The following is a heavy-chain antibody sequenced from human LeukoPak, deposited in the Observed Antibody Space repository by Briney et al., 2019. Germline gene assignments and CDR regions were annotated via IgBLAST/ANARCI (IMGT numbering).Heavy chain of an antibody. D-gene: IGHD2-2*01. Sequence: ASVKVSCKASGYTFTGYYMHWVRQAPGQGLEWMGWINPNSGGTNYAQKFQGRVTMTRDTSISTAYMELSRLRSDDTAVYYCARDDGSTSTSGGFDPWGQGTLVTVSS. CDR2: INPNSGGT. V-gene: IGHV1-2*02. CDR1: GYTFTGYY. CDR3: ARDDGSTSTSGGFDP. J-gene: IGHJ5*02.